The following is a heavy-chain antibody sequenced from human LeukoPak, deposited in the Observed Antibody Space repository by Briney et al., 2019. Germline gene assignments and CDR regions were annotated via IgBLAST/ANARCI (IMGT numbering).Heavy chain of an antibody. CDR3: ARRNDFDI. J-gene: IGHJ3*02. CDR2: IYYSGST. CDR1: GXSISSYY. Sequence: SETLSLTCTVSGXSISSYYWSWIRQPPGKGLEWIGYIYYSGSTNYNPSLKSRVTISADTSKNQFSLKLSSVTAADTAVYYCARRNDFDIWGQGTMVTVSS. V-gene: IGHV4-59*08.